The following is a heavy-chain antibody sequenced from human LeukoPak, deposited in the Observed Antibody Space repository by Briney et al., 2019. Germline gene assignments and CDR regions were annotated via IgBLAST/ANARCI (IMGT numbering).Heavy chain of an antibody. CDR3: ARGPSGTGTTVY. J-gene: IGHJ4*02. CDR1: GYTFTGYY. D-gene: IGHD1-7*01. V-gene: IGHV1-2*06. CDR2: INPNNGGS. Sequence: ASVRVSCKASGYTFTGYYVHWVRQAPGQVLQWMGRINPNNGGSDYAQKFQGRVTMTRDTSITTAYMDLSRLTSDDTAVYCCARGPSGTGTTVYWGQGTLVTVSS.